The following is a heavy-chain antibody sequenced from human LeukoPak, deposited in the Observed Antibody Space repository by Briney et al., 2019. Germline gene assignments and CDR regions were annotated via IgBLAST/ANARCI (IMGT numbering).Heavy chain of an antibody. Sequence: SQTLSLTCAVSAGSISSGGYSWSWIRQPPGKGLEWIGYIYHSRSTYYNPSLKSRVTISVDRSKNQFSLKLSSVTAADTAVYYCAGDQVRGNSNPFFDYWGQGTLVTVSS. CDR3: AGDQVRGNSNPFFDY. V-gene: IGHV4-30-2*01. J-gene: IGHJ4*02. D-gene: IGHD4-11*01. CDR1: AGSISSGGYS. CDR2: IYHSRST.